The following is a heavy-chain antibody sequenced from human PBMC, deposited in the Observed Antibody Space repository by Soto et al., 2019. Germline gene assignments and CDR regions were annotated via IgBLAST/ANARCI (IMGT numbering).Heavy chain of an antibody. CDR1: GFTFSSYA. CDR2: ISSNGGST. Sequence: GGSLRLSCSASGFTFSSYAMHWVRQAPGKGLEYVSAISSNGGSTYYADSVKGRFTISRDNSKNTLYLQMSSLRAEDTAVYYCVKGPRGKTSYYGMDVWGQGTTVTVSS. D-gene: IGHD6-13*01. V-gene: IGHV3-64D*08. CDR3: VKGPRGKTSYYGMDV. J-gene: IGHJ6*02.